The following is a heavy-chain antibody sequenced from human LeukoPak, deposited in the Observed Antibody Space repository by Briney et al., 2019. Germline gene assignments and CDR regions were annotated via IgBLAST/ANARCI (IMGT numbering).Heavy chain of an antibody. CDR3: AKGSERGGRVYSSHFDY. CDR1: GFTFSSYA. D-gene: IGHD3-22*01. Sequence: GGSLRLSCAASGFTFSSYAMSWVRQAPGKGLEWVSVISGSGSNTYYADSVKGRFTISRDNSKNTVYLQMNSVRAEDKAVYYCAKGSERGGRVYSSHFDYWGQGTLVTVSS. J-gene: IGHJ4*02. V-gene: IGHV3-23*01. CDR2: ISGSGSNT.